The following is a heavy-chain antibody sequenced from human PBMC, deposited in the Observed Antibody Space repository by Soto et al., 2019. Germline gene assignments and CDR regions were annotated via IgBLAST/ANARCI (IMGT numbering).Heavy chain of an antibody. J-gene: IGHJ6*02. Sequence: QVQLVQSGAEVKKPGSSVKVSCKASGGTFSSYAISWVRQAPGQGLELMGGIIPIFGTANYAQKFQGRVTITAVESTSTAYMELSSLRSEDTAVYYCARGQSGVVTYYYYGMDVWGQGTTVTVSS. CDR1: GGTFSSYA. CDR3: ARGQSGVVTYYYYGMDV. V-gene: IGHV1-69*01. CDR2: IIPIFGTA. D-gene: IGHD3-3*01.